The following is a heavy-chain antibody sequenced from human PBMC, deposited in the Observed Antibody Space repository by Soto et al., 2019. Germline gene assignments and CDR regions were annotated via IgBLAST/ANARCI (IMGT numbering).Heavy chain of an antibody. CDR2: ISAYNGNT. J-gene: IGHJ4*02. CDR3: ARESPPADY. CDR1: GGTFSSYT. V-gene: IGHV1-18*01. Sequence: ASVKVSCKASGGTFSSYTIIWVRQAPGQGLEWMGWISAYNGNTNYAQKLQGRVTMTTDTSTSTAYMELRSLRSDDTAVYYCARESPPADYWGQGTLVTVSS.